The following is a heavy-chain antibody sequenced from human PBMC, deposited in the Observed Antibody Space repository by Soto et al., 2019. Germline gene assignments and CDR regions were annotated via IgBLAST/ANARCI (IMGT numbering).Heavy chain of an antibody. CDR1: GGSMRSTNYY. J-gene: IGHJ5*02. CDR3: AREDRNYHDISGYYL. Sequence: SETLSLTCTVSGGSMRSTNYYWGWIRQPPGKGLEWIGNVFFNGITFYKPSLESRVSISEDTSKNQFSLKLSSVTAADTAVYYCAREDRNYHDISGYYLWGQGTLVTVSS. V-gene: IGHV4-39*07. D-gene: IGHD3-22*01. CDR2: VFFNGIT.